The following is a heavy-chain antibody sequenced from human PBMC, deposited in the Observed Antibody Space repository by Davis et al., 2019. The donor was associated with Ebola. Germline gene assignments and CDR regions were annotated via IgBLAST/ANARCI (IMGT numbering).Heavy chain of an antibody. J-gene: IGHJ5*02. CDR3: ARGPWILNWFDP. Sequence: GGSLRLSCAASGFTFSSNSMNWVRQAPGKGLEWVSFISSSSNYIYYADSVKGRFTVSRDNAKNSLYLQMNSLRAEDTAVYYCARGPWILNWFDPWGQGTLVSVSS. V-gene: IGHV3-21*04. D-gene: IGHD5-18*01. CDR2: ISSSSNYI. CDR1: GFTFSSNS.